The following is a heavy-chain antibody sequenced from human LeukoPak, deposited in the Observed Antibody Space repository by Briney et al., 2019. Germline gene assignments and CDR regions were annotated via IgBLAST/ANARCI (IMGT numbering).Heavy chain of an antibody. D-gene: IGHD6-13*01. CDR3: ARGIAGRYYYYYMDV. CDR2: ISYDGSNK. CDR1: GFTFINYA. V-gene: IGHV3-30*04. Sequence: PGGSLRLSCAASGFTFINYAMHWVRQAPGKGLEWVAIISYDGSNKYYADSVKGRFTISRDNSKNTLYLQMNSLRAEDTAVYYCARGIAGRYYYYYMDVWGKGTTVTVSS. J-gene: IGHJ6*03.